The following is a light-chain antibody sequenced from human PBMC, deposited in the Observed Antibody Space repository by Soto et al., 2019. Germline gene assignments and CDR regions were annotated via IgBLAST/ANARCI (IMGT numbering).Light chain of an antibody. V-gene: IGLV1-40*01. Sequence: QSVLTQPPSVSGAPGQRVTISCTGSSSNIGAGYDVHWYQQLPGTAPKLLIYGNSNRPSGVPDRFSGSKSGTSASLAITGLQAEDEADYYCQSYDSSLSGPWVFGGGTKSPS. CDR2: GNS. CDR1: SSNIGAGYD. J-gene: IGLJ3*02. CDR3: QSYDSSLSGPWV.